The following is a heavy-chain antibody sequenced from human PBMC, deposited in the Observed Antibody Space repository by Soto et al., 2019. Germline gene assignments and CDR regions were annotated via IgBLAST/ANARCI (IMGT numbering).Heavy chain of an antibody. Sequence: SETLSLTCDVSGYAISSGYYWGWIRQPPGKGLEWIGCAYHNGNANYNPSLESRVTISIDTPKNQFSLELTSVTAADTAVYYCATQSRNWGWGAFDVWGQGTMVTVSS. CDR3: ATQSRNWGWGAFDV. V-gene: IGHV4-38-2*01. D-gene: IGHD7-27*01. CDR1: GYAISSGYY. CDR2: AYHNGNA. J-gene: IGHJ3*01.